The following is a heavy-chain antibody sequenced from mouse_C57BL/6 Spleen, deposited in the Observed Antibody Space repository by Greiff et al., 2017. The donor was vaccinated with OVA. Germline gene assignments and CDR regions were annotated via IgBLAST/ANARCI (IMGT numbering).Heavy chain of an antibody. CDR1: GYAFSSSW. Sequence: QVQLKQSGPELVKPGASVKISCKASGYAFSSSWMNWVKQRPGKGLEWIGRIYPGDGDTNYNGKFKGKATLTADKSSSTAYMQLSSLTSADSAVYFCARRYGYDAWFAYGGQGTLVTVSA. V-gene: IGHV1-82*01. CDR2: IYPGDGDT. CDR3: ARRYGYDAWFAY. D-gene: IGHD2-2*01. J-gene: IGHJ3*01.